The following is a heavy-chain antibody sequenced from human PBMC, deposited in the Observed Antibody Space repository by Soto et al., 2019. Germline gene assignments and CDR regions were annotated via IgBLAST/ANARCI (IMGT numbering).Heavy chain of an antibody. CDR1: GFTFDDYA. CDR2: ISWNSGSI. CDR3: AKGGGQITIFGVVITPIAAAGTGYFDY. V-gene: IGHV3-9*01. Sequence: PGGSLRLSCAASGFTFDDYAIHWVRQAPGKGLEWVSGISWNSGSIGYADSVKGRFTISRDNAKNSLYLQMNSLRVEDTALYYCAKGGGQITIFGVVITPIAAAGTGYFDYWGQGTLVTVSS. J-gene: IGHJ4*02. D-gene: IGHD3-3*01.